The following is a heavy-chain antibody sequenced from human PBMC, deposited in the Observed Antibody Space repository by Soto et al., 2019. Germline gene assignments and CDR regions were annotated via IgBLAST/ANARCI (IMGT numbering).Heavy chain of an antibody. CDR1: GGSISSSGFS. V-gene: IGHV4-39*01. D-gene: IGHD3-9*01. J-gene: IGHJ6*03. CDR3: ARTVLGPDLLADSFVDYYYYMDV. Sequence: SETLSLTCTVSGGSISSSGFSRGWVRQPPGKGLEWIGCAYYSGNTYYNPSLKSRVTISVDTSGNQFSLRLNSVTAADTAVYYCARTVLGPDLLADSFVDYYYYMDVWGQGTTVTVSS. CDR2: AYYSGNT.